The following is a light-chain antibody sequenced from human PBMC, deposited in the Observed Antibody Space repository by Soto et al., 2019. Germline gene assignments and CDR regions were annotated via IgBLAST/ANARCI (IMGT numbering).Light chain of an antibody. CDR1: QSISSW. Sequence: DIQMTQSPSTLSASVGDRVTITCRASQSISSWLAWYQQKPGKAPKLLIYDVSSLESGVPSRFSGSGSGTEFTLTISSLQPDDVATYYCQQYNTFCTFGQGTKVEIK. CDR3: QQYNTFCT. J-gene: IGKJ1*01. CDR2: DVS. V-gene: IGKV1-5*01.